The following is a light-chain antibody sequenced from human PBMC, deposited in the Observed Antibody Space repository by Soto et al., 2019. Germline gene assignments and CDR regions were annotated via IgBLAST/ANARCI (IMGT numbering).Light chain of an antibody. CDR1: SNDIATYNF. CDR3: HPYTTSISFV. Sequence: QSALTQPASVSASPGQSITISCTGTSNDIATYNFLSWYQQHPGKAPKLLIYDVTNRPSGVSDRFSGSKSGSTASLTISGLQAEDEADYYCHPYTTSISFVFATGPKVTGL. V-gene: IGLV2-14*01. CDR2: DVT. J-gene: IGLJ1*01.